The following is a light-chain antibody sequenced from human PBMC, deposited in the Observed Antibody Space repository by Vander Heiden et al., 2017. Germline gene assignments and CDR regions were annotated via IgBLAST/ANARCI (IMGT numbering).Light chain of an antibody. Sequence: SYELTQPLSVSVALGQTARITCGGNNIGSKNVHWYQQKPGQAPVLVIYRDIIRPSGIPERFSGSNSGNTATRTISRAQAGDEADYYCQVWDSSALFGGGTKLTVL. CDR3: QVWDSSAL. J-gene: IGLJ2*01. CDR1: NIGSKN. CDR2: RDI. V-gene: IGLV3-9*01.